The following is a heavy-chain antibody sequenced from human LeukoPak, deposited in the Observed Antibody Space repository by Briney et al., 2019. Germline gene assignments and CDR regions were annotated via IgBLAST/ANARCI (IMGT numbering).Heavy chain of an antibody. D-gene: IGHD1-20*01. J-gene: IGHJ4*02. Sequence: GGSLRLSCAASGFTFSSYAMHWVRQAPGKGLEWVAVISYDGSNKYYADSVKGRFTIPRDNSKNTLYLQMNSLRAEDTAVYYCARVYNWNYDYWGQGTLVTVSS. CDR3: ARVYNWNYDY. CDR1: GFTFSSYA. CDR2: ISYDGSNK. V-gene: IGHV3-30-3*01.